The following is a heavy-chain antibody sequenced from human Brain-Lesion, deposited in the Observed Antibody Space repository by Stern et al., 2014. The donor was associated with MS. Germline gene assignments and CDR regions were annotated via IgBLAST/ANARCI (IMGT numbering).Heavy chain of an antibody. CDR1: GASISNTQW. V-gene: IGHV4-4*02. Sequence: QVQLQESGPGLVKPSGTLSLTCAVSGASISNTQWWTWVRQSPGKGLEWIGEIYQSGSANYNPSLRSRVTISVDRSKNSFSLKLNSVTAADTAVYYCARDPRRGGLSGYYHGMDVWGQGTTVTV. CDR3: ARDPRRGGLSGYYHGMDV. J-gene: IGHJ6*02. D-gene: IGHD3-10*01. CDR2: IYQSGSA.